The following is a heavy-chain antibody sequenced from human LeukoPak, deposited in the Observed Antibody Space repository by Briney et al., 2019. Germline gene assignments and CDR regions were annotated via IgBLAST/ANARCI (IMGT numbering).Heavy chain of an antibody. CDR1: GFTFSRYW. J-gene: IGHJ4*02. CDR2: INLDGSKT. D-gene: IGHD2-15*01. V-gene: IGHV3-74*01. CDR3: ARVSTGSSSYDY. Sequence: GGSLRLSCAASGFTFSRYWMLWVRQAPGKGLAWVSRINLDGSKTNYADSVKGRFTISRDNAKNTVYLQMSSLRADDTAVYYCARVSTGSSSYDYWGQGTLVTVSS.